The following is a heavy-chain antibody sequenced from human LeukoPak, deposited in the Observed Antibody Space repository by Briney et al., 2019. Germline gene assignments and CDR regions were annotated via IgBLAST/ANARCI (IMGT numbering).Heavy chain of an antibody. CDR2: IYNGDDT. D-gene: IGHD2-2*01. CDR1: GFTVSSNY. Sequence: PGGSLRLPCVASGFTVSSNYMSWVRQAPGKGLHWVSVIYNGDDTYYADSVKGRFTISRDSSKNTLYLQMNSLRVEDTAVYYCARVLRYQLPPDFWGQGTLVTVSS. J-gene: IGHJ4*02. V-gene: IGHV3-53*01. CDR3: ARVLRYQLPPDF.